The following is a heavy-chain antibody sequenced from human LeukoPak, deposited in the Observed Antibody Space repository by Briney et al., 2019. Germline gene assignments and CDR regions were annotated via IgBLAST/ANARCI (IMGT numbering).Heavy chain of an antibody. D-gene: IGHD6-13*01. V-gene: IGHV4-39*01. Sequence: SETLSLTCTVSGGSISSSSYYWGWIRQPPGKGLEWIGSIYYSGSTYDSPSLKSRVTISVDTSKNQFSLKLSSVTAADTAVYYCAKAPLAAFDYWGQGTLVTVSS. CDR2: IYYSGST. CDR3: AKAPLAAFDY. J-gene: IGHJ4*02. CDR1: GGSISSSSYY.